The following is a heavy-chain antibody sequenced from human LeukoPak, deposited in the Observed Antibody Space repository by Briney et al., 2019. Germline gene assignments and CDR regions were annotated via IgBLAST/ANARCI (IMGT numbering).Heavy chain of an antibody. J-gene: IGHJ4*02. Sequence: GRSLRLSCAASAFTFDDYAMHWVRQAPGKGLEWVSGISWNSGSIGYADSVKGRFTISRDNAKNSLYLQMNSLRAEDTALYYCAKGKDPTVAGYSSGWYLAVVSLDYWGQGTLVTVSS. D-gene: IGHD6-19*01. CDR3: AKGKDPTVAGYSSGWYLAVVSLDY. V-gene: IGHV3-9*01. CDR2: ISWNSGSI. CDR1: AFTFDDYA.